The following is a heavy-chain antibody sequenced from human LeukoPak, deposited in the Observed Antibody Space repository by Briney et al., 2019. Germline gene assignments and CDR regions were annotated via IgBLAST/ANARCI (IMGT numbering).Heavy chain of an antibody. CDR1: GGTFSSYA. V-gene: IGHV1-2*02. Sequence: ASVKVSCKASGGTFSSYAISWVRQAPGQGLEWMGWINPNSGGTNYAQKFQGRVTMTRDTSISTAYMELSRLRSDDTAVYYCARGSNIAVAGTHLDYWGQGTLVTVSS. J-gene: IGHJ4*02. D-gene: IGHD6-19*01. CDR2: INPNSGGT. CDR3: ARGSNIAVAGTHLDY.